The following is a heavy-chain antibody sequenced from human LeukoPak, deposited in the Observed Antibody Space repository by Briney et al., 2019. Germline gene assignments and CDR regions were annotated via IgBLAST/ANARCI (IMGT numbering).Heavy chain of an antibody. Sequence: GGSLRLSCAASGFTFSSYSMNWVRQAPGKGLEWVSSISSSSSYIYYADSVKGRFTISRDNAKNSLYLQMNSLRAEDTAVYYCVELGITMIGGVWGKGTTVTISS. CDR3: VELGITMIGGV. CDR2: ISSSSSYI. V-gene: IGHV3-21*01. CDR1: GFTFSSYS. D-gene: IGHD3-10*02. J-gene: IGHJ6*04.